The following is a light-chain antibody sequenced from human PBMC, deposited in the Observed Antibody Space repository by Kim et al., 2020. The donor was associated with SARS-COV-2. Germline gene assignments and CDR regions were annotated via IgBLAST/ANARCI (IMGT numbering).Light chain of an antibody. V-gene: IGKV1-5*03. J-gene: IGKJ2*01. CDR3: QHYSRFPYT. CDR1: ENIGSR. Sequence: AYVGDRVTSTCRASENIGSRLAWYQQKPGRAPSLLIYLASTLESGVPSRFSGTGSGTEFSLSITSLQPDDFATYYCQHYSRFPYTFGQGTKLEI. CDR2: LAS.